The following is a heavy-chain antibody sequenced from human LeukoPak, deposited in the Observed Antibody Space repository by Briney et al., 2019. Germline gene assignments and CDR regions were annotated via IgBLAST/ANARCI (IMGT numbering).Heavy chain of an antibody. CDR1: GYTFTSYG. CDR3: ARDSGYYYGSGSYRFDY. V-gene: IGHV1-18*01. D-gene: IGHD3-10*01. J-gene: IGHJ4*02. Sequence: ASVKVSCKASGYTFTSYGISWVRQAPGQGLEWMGWISAYNGNTNYAQKLQGRVTMTTDTSTCTAYMELRSLRSDDTAVYYCARDSGYYYGSGSYRFDYWGQGTLVTVSS. CDR2: ISAYNGNT.